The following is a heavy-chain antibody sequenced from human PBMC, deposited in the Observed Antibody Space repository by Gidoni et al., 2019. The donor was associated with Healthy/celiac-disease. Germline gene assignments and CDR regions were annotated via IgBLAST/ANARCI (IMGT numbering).Heavy chain of an antibody. V-gene: IGHV3-30*01. D-gene: IGHD3-3*01. J-gene: IGHJ4*02. CDR3: AAITIFGVVVDY. Sequence: QVQLVAYGGGVVQPGRSLRLSCAASGFTFSSYAMHWVRQAPGKGLEWVAVISYDGSNKYYADSVKGRFTISRDNSKNTLYLQMNSLRAEDTAVYYCAAITIFGVVVDYWGQGTLVTVSS. CDR1: GFTFSSYA. CDR2: ISYDGSNK.